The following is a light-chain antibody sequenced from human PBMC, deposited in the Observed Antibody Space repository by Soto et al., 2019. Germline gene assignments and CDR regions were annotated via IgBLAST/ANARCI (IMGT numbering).Light chain of an antibody. Sequence: EIVLTQSPGTLSLSPGERAALSCRASQSVNHDYLAWYHQKPGRAPRLVIYGASKRATGIPDRFSGSGSGTDFTLTISRLEPEDFAVYYCQQYGSSPWTFGQGTNVEIK. V-gene: IGKV3-20*01. CDR1: QSVNHDY. CDR3: QQYGSSPWT. CDR2: GAS. J-gene: IGKJ1*01.